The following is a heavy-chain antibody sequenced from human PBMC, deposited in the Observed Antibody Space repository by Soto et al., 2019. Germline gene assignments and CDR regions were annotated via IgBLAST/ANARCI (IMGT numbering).Heavy chain of an antibody. Sequence: SQTLSLTCAISGDSVSSNTASWNWVRQSPSRGLEWLGRTYSRSKWYNDYAVSVKSRIIINPDTSKNQFSLQLNSVTREDTAVYYCAKGDNLGPKTGYAFDPWGQGILVTVSS. V-gene: IGHV6-1*01. CDR1: GDSVSSNTAS. D-gene: IGHD5-12*01. J-gene: IGHJ5*02. CDR3: AKGDNLGPKTGYAFDP. CDR2: TYSRSKWYN.